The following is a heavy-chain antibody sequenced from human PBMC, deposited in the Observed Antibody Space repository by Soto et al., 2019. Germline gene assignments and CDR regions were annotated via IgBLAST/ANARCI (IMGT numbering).Heavy chain of an antibody. V-gene: IGHV3-66*01. Sequence: EVQLVESGGGLVQPGGSLRLSCAASGFTVSSNYMSWVRQAPGKGLEWVSVIYSGGSTYYADSVKGRFTISRDNSKNTLYLKMNSLRAEDTAVYYCASASRRYCSGGSCYSYYYYMDVWGKGTTVTVSS. D-gene: IGHD2-15*01. CDR1: GFTVSSNY. J-gene: IGHJ6*03. CDR2: IYSGGST. CDR3: ASASRRYCSGGSCYSYYYYMDV.